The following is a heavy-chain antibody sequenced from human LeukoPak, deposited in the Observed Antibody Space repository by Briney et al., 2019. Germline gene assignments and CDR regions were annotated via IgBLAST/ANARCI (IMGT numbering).Heavy chain of an antibody. Sequence: GGSLRLSCAASGFVFGNYAMSWVRQAPGRGLEWVSTISGRADSTYSADSVRGRFTIHRDSYKNTLSLQMDSLRAEDTAVYYCARSPLIRESYGDKIVKFDYWGQGTLVTVSS. CDR2: ISGRADST. CDR3: ARSPLIRESYGDKIVKFDY. J-gene: IGHJ4*02. D-gene: IGHD4-17*01. V-gene: IGHV3-23*01. CDR1: GFVFGNYA.